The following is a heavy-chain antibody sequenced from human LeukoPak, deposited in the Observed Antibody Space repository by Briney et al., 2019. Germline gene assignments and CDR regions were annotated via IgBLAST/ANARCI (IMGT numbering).Heavy chain of an antibody. CDR2: ISGSGGST. CDR1: GFTFSSYA. CDR3: AKLGAVYIYGPLFDY. D-gene: IGHD5-18*01. J-gene: IGHJ4*02. V-gene: IGHV3-23*01. Sequence: TGGSLRLSCAASGFTFSSYAMSWVRQAPGKGLEWVSAISGSGGSTYYADSVKGRFTISRDNSKNTLYLQMNSLRAEDTAVYYCAKLGAVYIYGPLFDYWGQGTLVTVSS.